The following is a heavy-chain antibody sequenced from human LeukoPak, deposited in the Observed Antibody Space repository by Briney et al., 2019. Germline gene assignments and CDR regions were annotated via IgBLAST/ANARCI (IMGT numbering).Heavy chain of an antibody. D-gene: IGHD3-9*01. Sequence: ASVKVSCKASGYTFTSYDFNWVRQATGQRPEWMGWMSPNSGDTGYAQKFQDRVTMTRNTSISTAYMELSSLRSDDTAVYYCARDYDILTGYYSHFDYWGQGTLVTVSS. CDR1: GYTFTSYD. J-gene: IGHJ4*02. CDR2: MSPNSGDT. CDR3: ARDYDILTGYYSHFDY. V-gene: IGHV1-8*01.